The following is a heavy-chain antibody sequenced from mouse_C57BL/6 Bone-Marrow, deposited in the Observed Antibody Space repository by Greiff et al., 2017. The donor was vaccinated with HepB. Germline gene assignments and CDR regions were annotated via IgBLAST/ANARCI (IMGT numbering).Heavy chain of an antibody. D-gene: IGHD1-1*01. CDR1: GYTFTDYY. V-gene: IGHV1-26*01. CDR2: INPNNGGT. CDR3: ATYYGSSYYYYAMDY. Sequence: EVQLQQSGPELVKPGASVKISCKASGYTFTDYYMNWVKQSHGKSLEWIGDINPNNGGTSYNQKFKGKATLTVDKSSSTAYMELRSLTSEDSAVYYCATYYGSSYYYYAMDYWGQGTSVTVSS. J-gene: IGHJ4*01.